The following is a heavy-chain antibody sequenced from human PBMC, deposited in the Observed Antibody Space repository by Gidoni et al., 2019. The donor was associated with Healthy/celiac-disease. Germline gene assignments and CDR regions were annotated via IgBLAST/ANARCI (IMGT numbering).Heavy chain of an antibody. CDR3: TTEGGLRSRDY. CDR2: IKSKTDGGTT. CDR1: GFTFSNAW. V-gene: IGHV3-15*01. J-gene: IGHJ4*02. D-gene: IGHD4-17*01. Sequence: EVQLVESGGGLVKHGGSLRLSCAASGFTFSNAWMSWVRQAPGKGLGWVGRIKSKTDGGTTDYAAPVKGRFTISRDDSKNTLYLQMNSLKTEDTAVYYCTTEGGLRSRDYWGQGTLVTVSS.